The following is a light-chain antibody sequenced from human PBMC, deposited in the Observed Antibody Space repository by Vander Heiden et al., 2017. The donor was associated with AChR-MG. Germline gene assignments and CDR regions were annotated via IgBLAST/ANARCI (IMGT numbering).Light chain of an antibody. Sequence: QSALTQPASVSGSPGQSITISCPGTSSDVGSYNYVSVDQQHPGKGPKLRIYGVNKRPSGVSNRFSGSKSGNTASLTISGLQVDDEADYYCSSYTSSSTWVFGGGTKLTVL. CDR3: SSYTSSSTWV. CDR2: GVN. V-gene: IGLV2-14*03. CDR1: SSDVGSYNY. J-gene: IGLJ3*02.